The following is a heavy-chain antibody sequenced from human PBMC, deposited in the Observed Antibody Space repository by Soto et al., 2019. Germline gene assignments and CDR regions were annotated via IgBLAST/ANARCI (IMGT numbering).Heavy chain of an antibody. CDR3: ARAGEWLRLQDGMDV. CDR2: IYYSGST. D-gene: IGHD5-12*01. J-gene: IGHJ6*02. CDR1: GGSISSYY. V-gene: IGHV4-59*01. Sequence: TSETLSLTCTVSGGSISSYYWSWIRQPPGKGLEWIGYIYYSGSTNYNPSLKSRVTISVDTSKNQFSLKLSSVTAADTAVYYCARAGEWLRLQDGMDVWGQGTTVTVSS.